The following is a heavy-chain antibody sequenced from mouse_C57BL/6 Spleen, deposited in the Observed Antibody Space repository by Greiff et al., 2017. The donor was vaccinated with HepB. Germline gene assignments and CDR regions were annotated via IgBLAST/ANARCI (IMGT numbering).Heavy chain of an antibody. CDR2: IDPSDSYT. D-gene: IGHD2-1*01. CDR3: ARRSQIYYGNWYFDV. Sequence: QVQLQQPGAELVRPGTSVKLSCKASGYTFTSYWMHWVKQRPGQGLEWIGVIDPSDSYTNYNQKFKGKATLTVDTSSSTAYMQLSSLTSEDSAVYYCARRSQIYYGNWYFDVWGTGITVTVSS. CDR1: GYTFTSYW. V-gene: IGHV1-59*01. J-gene: IGHJ1*03.